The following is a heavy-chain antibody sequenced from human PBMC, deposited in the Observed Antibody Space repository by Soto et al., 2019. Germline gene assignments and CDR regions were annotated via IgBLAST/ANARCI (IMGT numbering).Heavy chain of an antibody. CDR2: IGTAGDT. V-gene: IGHV3-13*01. J-gene: IGHJ6*02. Sequence: LRLSCAASGFTFSSYDMHWVRQATGKGLEWASAIGTAGDTYYPGSVKGRFTISRENAKNSFYLQMNSLRAGDTAVYYCARALSYDFWSGSSGGVYYGMDVWGQGTTVTVSS. D-gene: IGHD3-3*01. CDR3: ARALSYDFWSGSSGGVYYGMDV. CDR1: GFTFSSYD.